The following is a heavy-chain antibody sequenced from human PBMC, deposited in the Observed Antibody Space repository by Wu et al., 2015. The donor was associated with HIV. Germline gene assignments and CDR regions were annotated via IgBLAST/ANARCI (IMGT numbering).Heavy chain of an antibody. CDR2: ISPHNGDT. J-gene: IGHJ4*03. V-gene: IGHV1-18*01. D-gene: IGHD3-10*01. CDR1: NYTFVSYG. Sequence: AQLVQSGGEVKKPGAAVKVSCKASNYTFVSYGITWVRQAPRQGLEWMAWISPHNGDTNYAQRFRGRVTLTTDRSTNTVSMELRSLTSDDSAVYYCTTGITVLRESHLTLYYWGRGKDVVIVSS. CDR3: TTGITVLRESHLTLYY.